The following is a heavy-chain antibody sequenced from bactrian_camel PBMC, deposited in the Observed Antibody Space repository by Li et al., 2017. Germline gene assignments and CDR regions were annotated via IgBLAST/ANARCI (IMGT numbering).Heavy chain of an antibody. CDR2: VDRVGGT. J-gene: IGHJ4*01. D-gene: IGHD6*01. CDR3: KAEDRYQLRGFCPPL. CDR1: RYTDCNYD. V-gene: IGHV3S53*01. Sequence: HVQLVESGGGSVQAGGSLRLSCAVSRYTDCNYDMSWFRQAPGKQREFVSEVDRVGGTRYADSVKGRFSISQDNAKSTVYLQMNNLKPEGTATYYCKAEDRYQLRGFCPPLRGQGTQVTVS.